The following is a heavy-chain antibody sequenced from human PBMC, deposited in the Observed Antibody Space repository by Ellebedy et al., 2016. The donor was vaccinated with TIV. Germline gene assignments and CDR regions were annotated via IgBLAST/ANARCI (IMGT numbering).Heavy chain of an antibody. J-gene: IGHJ3*02. CDR3: ARQGYPYDAFDI. Sequence: GSLRLSXTVSGYSISSGYYWGWIRQPPGKGLEWIGSIYHSGSTYYNPSLKSRVTISVDTSKNQFSLKLSSVTAADTAVYYCARQGYPYDAFDIWGQGTMVTVSS. V-gene: IGHV4-38-2*02. D-gene: IGHD2-15*01. CDR2: IYHSGST. CDR1: GYSISSGYY.